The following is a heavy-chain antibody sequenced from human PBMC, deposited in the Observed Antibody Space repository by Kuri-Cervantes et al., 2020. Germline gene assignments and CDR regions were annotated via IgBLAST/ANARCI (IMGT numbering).Heavy chain of an antibody. V-gene: IGHV3-33*08. CDR2: IWYYGSNK. D-gene: IGHD1-26*01. CDR3: ARDEWELLTY. CDR1: GFTFSSYW. Sequence: GESLKISCAASGFTFSSYWMTWVRRAPGKGLEWVAVIWYYGSNKYYADSVEGRFTISRDNSKNTLYLQMNSLRAEDTAVYYCARDEWELLTYWGQGTLVTVSS. J-gene: IGHJ4*02.